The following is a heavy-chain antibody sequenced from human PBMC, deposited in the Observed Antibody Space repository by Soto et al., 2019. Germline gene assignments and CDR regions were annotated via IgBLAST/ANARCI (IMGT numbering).Heavy chain of an antibody. V-gene: IGHV4-34*01. CDR3: ARGYVSAARSFDY. Sequence: QVQLQQWGAGLLKPSETLSLTCAVYGGSFSGYYWSWIRQPPGKGLEWIGEINHSGSTNYNPSLKSRVTISVDTSKNQFSRKLSSVTAADTAVYYCARGYVSAARSFDYWGQGTLVTVSS. CDR2: INHSGST. D-gene: IGHD2-2*01. J-gene: IGHJ4*02. CDR1: GGSFSGYY.